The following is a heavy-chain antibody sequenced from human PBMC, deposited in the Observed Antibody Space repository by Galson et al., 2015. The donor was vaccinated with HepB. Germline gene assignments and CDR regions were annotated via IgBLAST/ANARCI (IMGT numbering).Heavy chain of an antibody. Sequence: SLRLSCAASGFTFSSYGMHWVRQAPGKGLEWVAVISYDGSNRYYADSVKGRFTISRDNSKNTLYLQMNSLRAEDTAVYYCAKGLEDPGLGYCSSTSCSPNFDPWGQGTLVTVSS. V-gene: IGHV3-30*18. CDR1: GFTFSSYG. CDR3: AKGLEDPGLGYCSSTSCSPNFDP. CDR2: ISYDGSNR. D-gene: IGHD2-2*01. J-gene: IGHJ5*02.